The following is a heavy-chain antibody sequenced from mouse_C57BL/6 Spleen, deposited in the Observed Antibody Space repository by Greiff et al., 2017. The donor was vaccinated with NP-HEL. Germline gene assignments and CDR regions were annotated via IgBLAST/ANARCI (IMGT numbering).Heavy chain of an antibody. CDR3: AKRHPTGYYAMDY. D-gene: IGHD4-1*02. J-gene: IGHJ4*01. V-gene: IGHV2-9*01. Sequence: VNVVESGPGLVAPSQSLSITCTVSGFSLTSYGVDWVRQPPGKGLEWLGVIWGGGSTNYNSALMSRLSISKDNSKSQVFLKMNSLQTDDTAMYYCAKRHPTGYYAMDYWGQGTSVTVSS. CDR1: GFSLTSYG. CDR2: IWGGGST.